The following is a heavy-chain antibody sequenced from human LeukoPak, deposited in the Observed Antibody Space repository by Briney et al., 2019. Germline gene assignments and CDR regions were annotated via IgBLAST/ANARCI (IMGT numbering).Heavy chain of an antibody. J-gene: IGHJ4*02. V-gene: IGHV3-23*01. CDR1: GFTFTTYW. CDR2: IIGSCRST. Sequence: GGALRLSCAASGFSASGFTFTTYWMSWVRQAPGKGLEWVSVIIGSCRSTYYADSVKGRATIFRDNSKHTLNLQMNSLRADDTAVYSCAKERTSIQVWATTFDYWGQGTLITVSS. D-gene: IGHD3-16*01. CDR3: AKERTSIQVWATTFDY.